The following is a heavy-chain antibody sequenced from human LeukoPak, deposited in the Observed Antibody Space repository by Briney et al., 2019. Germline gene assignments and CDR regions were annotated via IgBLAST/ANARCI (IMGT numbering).Heavy chain of an antibody. CDR3: ARALRFGELYFDY. CDR2: INPNSGGT. J-gene: IGHJ4*02. D-gene: IGHD3-10*01. V-gene: IGHV1-2*02. Sequence: GASVKVSCKASGYTFTGYYMHWVRQAPGQGLEWMGWINPNSGGTNYAQKFQGRVTMTRDTSISTAYMELSRLRSDDTAVYYCARALRFGELYFDYWGQGTLVTVSS. CDR1: GYTFTGYY.